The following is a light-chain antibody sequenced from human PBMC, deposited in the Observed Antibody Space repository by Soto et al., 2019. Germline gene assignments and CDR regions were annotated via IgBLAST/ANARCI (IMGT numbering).Light chain of an antibody. V-gene: IGKV1-39*01. CDR3: QQSYSTLWT. CDR2: AAS. Sequence: DIQMTQSPSSLSASVGDRVPITCRASQSISSYLNWYQQKPGKAPKLLIYAASSLQSGVPSRFSGSGSGTDFTLTISSLQPEDFATYYCQQSYSTLWTFGQGTKV. CDR1: QSISSY. J-gene: IGKJ1*01.